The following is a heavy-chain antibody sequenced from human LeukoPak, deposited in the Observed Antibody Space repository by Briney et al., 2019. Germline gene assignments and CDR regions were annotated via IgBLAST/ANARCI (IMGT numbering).Heavy chain of an antibody. V-gene: IGHV4-4*07. Sequence: SQTLSLTCTVSGGSISSYYWSWIRQPAGKGLEWIGRIYATVSPNYNPSLKSPVSMSLDTSKHQFSLRLSSVTAADTAVYYCARAPSYSYYFDYWGQGTLLTVSS. D-gene: IGHD3-10*01. CDR1: GGSISSYY. J-gene: IGHJ4*02. CDR2: IYATVSP. CDR3: ARAPSYSYYFDY.